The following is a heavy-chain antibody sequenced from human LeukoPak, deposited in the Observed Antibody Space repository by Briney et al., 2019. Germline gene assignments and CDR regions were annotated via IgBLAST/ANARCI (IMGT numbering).Heavy chain of an antibody. CDR2: IYYSGST. Sequence: SETLSLTCSASGDSIISTNSYWGWIRQPPGKGLEWIGSIYYSGSTYYNPSLKSRVTISVDTSKNQFSLKLSSVTAADTAVYYCARVTPYYYYYMDVWGKGTTVTVSS. CDR1: GDSIISTNSY. V-gene: IGHV4-39*01. D-gene: IGHD5-18*01. CDR3: ARVTPYYYYYMDV. J-gene: IGHJ6*03.